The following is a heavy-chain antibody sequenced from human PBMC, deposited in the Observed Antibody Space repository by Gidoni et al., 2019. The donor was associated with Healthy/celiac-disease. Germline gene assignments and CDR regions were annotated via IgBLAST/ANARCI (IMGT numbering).Heavy chain of an antibody. CDR1: GFTFSSYS. CDR3: ARDLDLYGGNSEGFDY. CDR2: VSSSSSTI. J-gene: IGHJ4*02. Sequence: EVQLVESGGGLVQPGGYLRLSCAASGFTFSSYSMNWVRQAPGKGLEWVSYVSSSSSTIYYADSVKGRFTISRDNAKNSLYLQMNSLRDEDTAVYYCARDLDLYGGNSEGFDYWGQGTLVTVSS. V-gene: IGHV3-48*02. D-gene: IGHD4-17*01.